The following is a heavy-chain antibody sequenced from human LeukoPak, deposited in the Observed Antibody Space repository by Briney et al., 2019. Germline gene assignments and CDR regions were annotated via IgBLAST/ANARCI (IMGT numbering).Heavy chain of an antibody. J-gene: IGHJ4*02. CDR2: ISSDGSIT. V-gene: IGHV3-74*01. D-gene: IGHD3-10*01. CDR3: ARHLNYYLDY. CDR1: GFTFSTYW. Sequence: GGSLRLSCAASGFTFSTYWMHWVRQAPGRGLVWVSRISSDGSITGYADSVKGRFTISRDNAKNTLYLQMNSLRAEDTAVYYCARHLNYYLDYWGQGTLVTVSS.